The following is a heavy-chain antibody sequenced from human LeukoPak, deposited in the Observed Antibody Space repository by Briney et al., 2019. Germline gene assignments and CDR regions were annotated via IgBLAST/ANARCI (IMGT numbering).Heavy chain of an antibody. V-gene: IGHV4-30-4*01. CDR1: GGSISSYY. Sequence: SETLSLTCTVSGGSISSYYWSWIRQPPGKGLEWIGYIYYSGSTYYNPSLKSRVTISVDTSKNQFSLKLSSVTAADTAVYYCATMGVVVTALDYWGQGTLVTVSS. D-gene: IGHD2-21*02. J-gene: IGHJ4*02. CDR2: IYYSGST. CDR3: ATMGVVVTALDY.